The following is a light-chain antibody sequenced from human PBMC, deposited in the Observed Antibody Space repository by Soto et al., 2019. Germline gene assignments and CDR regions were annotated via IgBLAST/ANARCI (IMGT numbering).Light chain of an antibody. CDR1: QSISTY. J-gene: IGKJ5*01. CDR3: QQNFSIPIT. CDR2: AAS. V-gene: IGKV1-39*01. Sequence: DIQMTQSPSSLSASVGDSITSTCRASQSISTYLNWYHQKPGKAPDLLIYAASSLKSGVPSRFSGSGSGTHFTLTITGLQPADFATYYCQQNFSIPITFGQGTRLEIK.